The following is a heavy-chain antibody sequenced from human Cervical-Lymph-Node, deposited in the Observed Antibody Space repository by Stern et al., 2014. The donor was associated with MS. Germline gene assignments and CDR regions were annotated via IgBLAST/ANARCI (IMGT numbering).Heavy chain of an antibody. V-gene: IGHV5-51*01. D-gene: IGHD5-24*01. CDR1: GYSFTSYW. CDR3: ARPGWLPDHDAFDI. J-gene: IGHJ3*02. Sequence: QLVESGAELKKPGESLKISCKGSGYSFTSYWIGLVRQMPGKGLEWMWLIYPGDSDPRYSPSFQGQELISTHKSISNAYLHWSSLKASDTAMYYCARPGWLPDHDAFDIWGQGTMVTVSS. CDR2: IYPGDSDP.